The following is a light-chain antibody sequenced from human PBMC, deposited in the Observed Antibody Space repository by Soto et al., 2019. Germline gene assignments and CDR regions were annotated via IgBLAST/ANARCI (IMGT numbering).Light chain of an antibody. V-gene: IGKV3-11*01. Sequence: EIVLTQSPATLSLSPGERATLSCRASQSVSSYLAWYQPKPGQAPKLLIYDASNRATAIPARFSGSGSGTDFTLTISSIAPEDFAVYYCHQRSNWPLTFGGGTKADIK. CDR1: QSVSSY. J-gene: IGKJ4*01. CDR2: DAS. CDR3: HQRSNWPLT.